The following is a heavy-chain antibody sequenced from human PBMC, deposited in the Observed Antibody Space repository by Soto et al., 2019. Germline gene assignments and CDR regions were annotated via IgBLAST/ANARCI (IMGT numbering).Heavy chain of an antibody. D-gene: IGHD2-2*01. Sequence: LSLTCAVSDFSISSGHYWGWIRQPPGKGLEWIGSIYHSGTTYNNPSLKSRVTMSVDKSKNQFSLKLSSVTAADTAVYYCARWRNDCSTTSCYHFDYWGQGTLVTVS. CDR3: ARWRNDCSTTSCYHFDY. CDR2: IYHSGTT. J-gene: IGHJ4*02. CDR1: DFSISSGHY. V-gene: IGHV4-38-2*01.